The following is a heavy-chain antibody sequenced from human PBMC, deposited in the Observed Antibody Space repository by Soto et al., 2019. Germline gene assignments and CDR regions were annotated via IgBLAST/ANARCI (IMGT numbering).Heavy chain of an antibody. CDR1: GGSISSGGYY. CDR2: IYYSATT. CDR3: ARSGANSYYYGMDV. Sequence: QVQLQESGPGLVKPSQTLSLTCSVSGGSISSGGYYWSWIRQPPGKGLEWIGYIYYSATTRYNPSLKGRVSISADTSKNQISLNLSSATAADTAVYYCARSGANSYYYGMDVWGQGTTVTVSS. J-gene: IGHJ6*02. V-gene: IGHV4-31*02.